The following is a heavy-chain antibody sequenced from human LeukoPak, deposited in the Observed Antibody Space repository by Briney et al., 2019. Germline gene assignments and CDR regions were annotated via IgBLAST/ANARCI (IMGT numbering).Heavy chain of an antibody. Sequence: SVKVSCKASGGTFSSYGISWVRQAPGQGLEWVGGIIPIFDKVNYAQKFQGRVMITADESTSTAYMEVSSLRSEDTAVYYCARADARVRGPVDYYGMDVWGQGTTVTVSS. V-gene: IGHV1-69*13. CDR2: IIPIFDKV. D-gene: IGHD3-10*01. CDR3: ARADARVRGPVDYYGMDV. CDR1: GGTFSSYG. J-gene: IGHJ6*02.